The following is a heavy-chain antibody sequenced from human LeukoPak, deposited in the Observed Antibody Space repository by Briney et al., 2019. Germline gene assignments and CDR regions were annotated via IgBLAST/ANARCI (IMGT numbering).Heavy chain of an antibody. D-gene: IGHD2-2*01. J-gene: IGHJ1*01. V-gene: IGHV5-51*01. CDR1: GYIFTTYW. Sequence: GESLQISCEGSGYIFTTYWIGWVRRMPGKGLEWMGAIYPGDSETTYSPSFQGQVTISVDKSIRTAYPQWSSLKASDSAIYYCAAASSSTSAGYFQGWGQGTLVTVSS. CDR3: AAASSSTSAGYFQG. CDR2: IYPGDSET.